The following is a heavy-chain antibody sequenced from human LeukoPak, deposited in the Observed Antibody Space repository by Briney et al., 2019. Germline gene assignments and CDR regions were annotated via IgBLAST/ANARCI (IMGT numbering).Heavy chain of an antibody. CDR2: ISSSSSYI. V-gene: IGHV3-21*01. CDR3: ARVYGDYYYYGVDV. Sequence: GGSLRLSCAASGFTFSSYSMNWVRQAPGKGLEWVSSISSSSSYIYYADSVKGRFTISRDNAKNSLYLQMNSLRAEDTAVYYCARVYGDYYYYGVDVWGQGTTVTVSS. CDR1: GFTFSSYS. J-gene: IGHJ6*02. D-gene: IGHD3-10*01.